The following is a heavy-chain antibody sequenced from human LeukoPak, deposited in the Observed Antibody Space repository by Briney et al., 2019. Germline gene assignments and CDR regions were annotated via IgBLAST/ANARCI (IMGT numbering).Heavy chain of an antibody. CDR1: GGSISSYY. J-gene: IGHJ4*02. CDR3: ARDLFSSSWYLLQ. Sequence: PSETLSLTCTVSGGSISSYYWSWIRQPPGKGLEWIGYIYYSGSTNYNPSLKSRVTMSVDTSKNQFSLKLSSVTAADTAVYYCARDLFSSSWYLLQWGQGTLVTVSS. D-gene: IGHD6-13*01. V-gene: IGHV4-59*12. CDR2: IYYSGST.